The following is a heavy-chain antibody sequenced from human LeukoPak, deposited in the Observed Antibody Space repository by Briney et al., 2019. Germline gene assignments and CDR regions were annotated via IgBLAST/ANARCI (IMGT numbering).Heavy chain of an antibody. CDR3: VSGVATILVL. D-gene: IGHD5-12*01. CDR1: GFTFSTYW. Sequence: GGSLRLSCAASGFTFSTYWMNWVRQDPGKGLEWVGRIKSKTDGGTTDYAAPVKGRFTISRDDSKNTLYLQMNSQKTEDTAVYYCVSGVATILVLWGQGTLVTVSS. CDR2: IKSKTDGGTT. J-gene: IGHJ4*02. V-gene: IGHV3-15*07.